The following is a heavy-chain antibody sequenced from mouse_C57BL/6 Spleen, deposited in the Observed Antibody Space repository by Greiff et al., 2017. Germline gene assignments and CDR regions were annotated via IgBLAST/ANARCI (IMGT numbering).Heavy chain of an antibody. CDR2: IDPNSGGT. V-gene: IGHV1-72*01. CDR1: GYTSTSYW. D-gene: IGHD1-1*01. CDR3: ARNYGSSYGYFDV. J-gene: IGHJ1*03. Sequence: QVQLQQPGAELVKPGASVKLSCKASGYTSTSYWLHWVKQRPGRGLEWIGRIDPNSGGTKYNEKFKSKDTLTVDKPSSTAYMQLSSLTSEDSAVYYCARNYGSSYGYFDVWGTGTTVTVSS.